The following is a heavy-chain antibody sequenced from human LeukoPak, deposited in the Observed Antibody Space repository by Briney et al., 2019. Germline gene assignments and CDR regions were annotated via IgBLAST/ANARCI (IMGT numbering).Heavy chain of an antibody. CDR2: IIPIFGTA. J-gene: IGHJ4*02. CDR3: ARAGGRDGYSLYYFDY. Sequence: GASVKVSCKASGGTFSSYAISWVRQAPGQGLEWMGGIIPIFGTANYAQKFQGRVTITADESTSTAYMELSSLRSEDTAVYYCARAGGRDGYSLYYFDYWGQGTLVTVSS. V-gene: IGHV1-69*13. D-gene: IGHD5-24*01. CDR1: GGTFSSYA.